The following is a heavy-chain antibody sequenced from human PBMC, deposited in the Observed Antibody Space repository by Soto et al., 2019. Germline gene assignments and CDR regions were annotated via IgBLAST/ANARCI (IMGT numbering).Heavy chain of an antibody. J-gene: IGHJ6*02. CDR2: IYSGGST. CDR3: ARGAVDYGDYVDYYYYYGMDV. V-gene: IGHV3-53*02. D-gene: IGHD4-17*01. CDR1: GFTVSSNY. Sequence: EVQLVETGGGLIQPGGSLRLSCAASGFTVSSNYMSWVRQAPGKGLEWVSVIYSGGSTYYADSVKGRFTISRDNSKNTLYLQMTSLRAEDTAVYSCARGAVDYGDYVDYYYYYGMDVWGQGTTVTVSS.